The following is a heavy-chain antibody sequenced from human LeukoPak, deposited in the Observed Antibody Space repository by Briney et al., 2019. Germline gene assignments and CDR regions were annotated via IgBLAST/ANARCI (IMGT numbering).Heavy chain of an antibody. D-gene: IGHD3-10*01. V-gene: IGHV3-74*01. J-gene: IGHJ5*02. CDR1: GFTFSTYA. CDR2: MNSDGTTT. CDR3: ARGRGPYGWFDP. Sequence: GGSLRLSCAAPGFTFSTYAMSWVRHAPGKGLVWVSRMNSDGTTTNYADSVKGRFTISRDNAKNTLYLQMNSLRAEDTAVYYCARGRGPYGWFDPWGQGTLVTVSS.